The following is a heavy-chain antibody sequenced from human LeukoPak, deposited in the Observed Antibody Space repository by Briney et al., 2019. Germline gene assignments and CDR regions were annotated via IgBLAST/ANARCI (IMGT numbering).Heavy chain of an antibody. CDR3: ARHKEDFHDSSGPNFWYFDL. CDR2: IYYSGST. D-gene: IGHD3-22*01. CDR1: GDSIKSDSYY. Sequence: TSETLSLTCTVSGDSIKSDSYYWGWIRQPPGKGLEWIGTIYYSGSTYYNPSLKSRVTISVDTSKNQFSVKLSSVTAADTALYYCARHKEDFHDSSGPNFWYFDLWGRGTLVIVSS. V-gene: IGHV4-39*01. J-gene: IGHJ2*01.